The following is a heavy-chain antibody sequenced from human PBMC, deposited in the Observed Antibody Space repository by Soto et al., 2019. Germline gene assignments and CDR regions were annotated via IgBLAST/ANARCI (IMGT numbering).Heavy chain of an antibody. Sequence: EVQLVESGGGLVNPGGSLRLSCAASGFTFSHAWMNWVRQAPGRGLEWVARFKSRGDGGTTDYAAPVKGRFTISRDDSENTLCLPMDSLKIEDTAVYFCTSDSPGGTTNSGFDYWGQGILVTVSS. CDR2: FKSRGDGGTT. D-gene: IGHD2-21*02. CDR3: TSDSPGGTTNSGFDY. V-gene: IGHV3-15*07. J-gene: IGHJ4*02. CDR1: GFTFSHAW.